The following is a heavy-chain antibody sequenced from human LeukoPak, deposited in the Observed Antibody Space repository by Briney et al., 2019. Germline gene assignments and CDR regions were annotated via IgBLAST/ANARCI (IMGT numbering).Heavy chain of an antibody. Sequence: GGSLRLSCAASGFTFTNYAMNWVRQAPEKGLEWVSTIHGGGDVTYYADSVKGRFTISRDNSRNTLYLQMNSLRAEDTAVYYCAKSYWELLPNDAFDIWGQGTMVTVSS. CDR2: IHGGGDVT. J-gene: IGHJ3*02. V-gene: IGHV3-23*01. D-gene: IGHD1-26*01. CDR1: GFTFTNYA. CDR3: AKSYWELLPNDAFDI.